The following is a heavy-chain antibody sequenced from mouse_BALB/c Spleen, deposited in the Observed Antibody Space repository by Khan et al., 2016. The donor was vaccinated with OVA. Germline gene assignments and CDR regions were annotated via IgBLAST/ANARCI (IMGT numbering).Heavy chain of an antibody. CDR3: ARGNYYGYYFDY. J-gene: IGHJ2*01. V-gene: IGHV3-2*02. Sequence: QLEESGPGLVKPSQSLSLTCTVTGYSITSGYAWNWIRQFPGNKLEWMGYISYSGVTSYTPSLKSRISITRETSKNQFFLQLTSVTTEDTATYYCARGNYYGYYFDYWGQGTTLTVSS. D-gene: IGHD1-1*01. CDR2: ISYSGVT. CDR1: GYSITSGYA.